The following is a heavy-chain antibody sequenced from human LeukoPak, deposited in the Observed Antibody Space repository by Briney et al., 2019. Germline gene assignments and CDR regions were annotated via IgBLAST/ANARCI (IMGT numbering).Heavy chain of an antibody. D-gene: IGHD3-3*01. V-gene: IGHV3-23*01. J-gene: IGHJ3*02. CDR3: AKGIFRFLIQDAFDI. Sequence: GGSLRLSCAASGFTFSSYAMSWVRQAPGKGLEWVSAISGSVGSTYYADSVKGRFTISRDNSKNTLYLQMNSLREEDTAVYYCAKGIFRFLIQDAFDIWGQGTMVTVSS. CDR2: ISGSVGST. CDR1: GFTFSSYA.